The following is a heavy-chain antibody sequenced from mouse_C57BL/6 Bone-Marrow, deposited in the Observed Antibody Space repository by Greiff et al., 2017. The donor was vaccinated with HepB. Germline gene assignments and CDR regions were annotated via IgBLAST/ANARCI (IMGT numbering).Heavy chain of an antibody. CDR3: ARSVYYSNYVFAY. CDR2: IYPGSGST. CDR1: GYTFTSYW. V-gene: IGHV1-55*01. J-gene: IGHJ3*01. D-gene: IGHD2-5*01. Sequence: VKLQESGAELVKPGASVKMSCKASGYTFTSYWITWVKQRPGQGLEWIGDIYPGSGSTNYNEKFKSKATLTVDTSSSTAYMQLSSLTSEDSAVYYCARSVYYSNYVFAYWGQGTLVTVSA.